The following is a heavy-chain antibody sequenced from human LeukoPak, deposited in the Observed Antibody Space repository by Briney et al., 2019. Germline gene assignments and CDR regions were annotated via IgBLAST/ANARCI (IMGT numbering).Heavy chain of an antibody. Sequence: GGSLRLSCAASGFTVSSNYMSWVRQAPGKGLEWISVIYSIGSTYYADSVKGRFTISRDNSKNTLFLQMNSLRAEDTAVYYCARGGGGEDAFDLWGQGTMVTVSS. J-gene: IGHJ3*01. D-gene: IGHD3-16*01. V-gene: IGHV3-66*01. CDR1: GFTVSSNY. CDR3: ARGGGGEDAFDL. CDR2: IYSIGST.